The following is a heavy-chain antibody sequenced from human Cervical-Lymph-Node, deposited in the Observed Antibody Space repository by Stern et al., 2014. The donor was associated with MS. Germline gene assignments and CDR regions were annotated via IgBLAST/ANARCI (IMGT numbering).Heavy chain of an antibody. CDR1: GDTFSSYA. Sequence: QVQLVQSGAAVKKPGSSVKVSCKASGDTFSSYAINWVRQVPGQGLEWIGVTTPVLGPTNYAQKFQARVPITADKSTNTASMELMTLRSEATALYYCARGGGLVGYFDYWGQGTLVSVSS. D-gene: IGHD1-26*01. CDR3: ARGGGLVGYFDY. V-gene: IGHV1-69*06. CDR2: TTPVLGPT. J-gene: IGHJ4*02.